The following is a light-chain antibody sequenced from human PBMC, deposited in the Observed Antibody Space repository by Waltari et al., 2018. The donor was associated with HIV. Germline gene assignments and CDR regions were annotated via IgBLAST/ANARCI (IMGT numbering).Light chain of an antibody. V-gene: IGLV1-44*01. Sequence: QSVLTQPPSASGTPGQRVTIPCSGISSNIGSNDVSWYQQFPGTAPKVLMHANNQRPLGVPDRCSASKSGTSASLAISGLHSEDEGDYYCATWDDSLNGPLFGGGTKLTVL. CDR2: ANN. J-gene: IGLJ2*01. CDR1: SSNIGSND. CDR3: ATWDDSLNGPL.